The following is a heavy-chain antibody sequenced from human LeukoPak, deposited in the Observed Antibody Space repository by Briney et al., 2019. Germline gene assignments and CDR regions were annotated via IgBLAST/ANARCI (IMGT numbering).Heavy chain of an antibody. CDR3: ARPQVGATDHDAFDI. CDR2: IYKGGGT. Sequence: GGSLRLSCAASGFTVNTNHMHWVRQAPGKGLEWVSTIYKGGGTYYADSVKGRFTISRDNSKNTVYIQMNSLRAEDTAVYYCARPQVGATDHDAFDIWGQGTMVTVSS. V-gene: IGHV3-53*01. D-gene: IGHD1-26*01. J-gene: IGHJ3*02. CDR1: GFTVNTNH.